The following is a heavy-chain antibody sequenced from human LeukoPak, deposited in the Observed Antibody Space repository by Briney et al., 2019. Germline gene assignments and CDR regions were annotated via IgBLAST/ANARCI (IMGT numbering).Heavy chain of an antibody. CDR2: IYYSGST. J-gene: IGHJ6*02. CDR3: ARAGSCSGGSCYPWGLIPYYYGMDV. D-gene: IGHD2-15*01. CDR1: GGSISSYY. V-gene: IGHV4-59*01. Sequence: PSQTLSLTCTVSGGSISSYYWSWIRQPPGKGLEWIGYIYYSGSTNYNPSLKSRVTISVDTSKNQFSLKLSSVTAADTAVYYCARAGSCSGGSCYPWGLIPYYYGMDVWGQGTTVTVSS.